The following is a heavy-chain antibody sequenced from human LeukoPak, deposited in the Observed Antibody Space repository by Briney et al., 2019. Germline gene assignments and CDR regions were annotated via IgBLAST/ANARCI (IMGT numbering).Heavy chain of an antibody. CDR3: ARGSSTWQIDAFDI. V-gene: IGHV5-51*01. CDR1: GYNFTSYW. J-gene: IGHJ3*02. D-gene: IGHD6-13*01. CDR2: IYPGDSDT. Sequence: GESLKISCKGSGYNFTSYWIGWVRQVPGKGLKWMGIIYPGDSDTRYSPSFQGQVTISADKSISTAYLQWSSLKASDTAMYYCARGSSTWQIDAFDIWGQGTMVSVSS.